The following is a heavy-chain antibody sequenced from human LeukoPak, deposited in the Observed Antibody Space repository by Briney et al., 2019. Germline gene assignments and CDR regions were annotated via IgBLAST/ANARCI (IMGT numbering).Heavy chain of an antibody. J-gene: IGHJ4*02. D-gene: IGHD5-18*01. CDR3: ARALNSYGLSYYFDF. Sequence: GGSLRLSCAATGFVVKNNHMGWVRQPPGKGLECVSLLYSGGDTSYADSVKGRFTISRDRSKNTLYLQMKSLKTEDTAVYYCARALNSYGLSYYFDFWGQGALLTVSS. CDR1: GFVVKNNH. V-gene: IGHV3-53*01. CDR2: LYSGGDT.